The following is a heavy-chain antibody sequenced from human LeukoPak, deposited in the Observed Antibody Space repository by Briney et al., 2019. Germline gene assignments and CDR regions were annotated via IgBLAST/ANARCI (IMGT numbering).Heavy chain of an antibody. Sequence: PGGSLRLSCAASGFTFDDYAMHWVRQAPGKGLEWVSLITWDGDSTYYADYVKGRFTISRDNSKNYLYLQMNSLRAEDTALYYCAKGTSSWHEFDSWGQGSLVTVSS. CDR3: AKGTSSWHEFDS. V-gene: IGHV3-43D*03. J-gene: IGHJ4*02. CDR1: GFTFDDYA. D-gene: IGHD6-13*01. CDR2: ITWDGDST.